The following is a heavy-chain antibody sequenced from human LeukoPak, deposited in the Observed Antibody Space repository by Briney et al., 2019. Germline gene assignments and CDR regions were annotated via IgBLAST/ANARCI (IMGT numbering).Heavy chain of an antibody. CDR1: GYTFTGYY. CDR2: INPSGGST. V-gene: IGHV1-46*01. J-gene: IGHJ6*03. Sequence: ASVKVSCKASGYTFTGYYMHWVRQAPGQGLEWMGIINPSGGSTSYAQKFQGRVTMTRDMSTSTVYMELSSLRSEDTAVYYCARALDSSGWSYYYYYMDVWGKGTTVTVSS. CDR3: ARALDSSGWSYYYYYMDV. D-gene: IGHD6-19*01.